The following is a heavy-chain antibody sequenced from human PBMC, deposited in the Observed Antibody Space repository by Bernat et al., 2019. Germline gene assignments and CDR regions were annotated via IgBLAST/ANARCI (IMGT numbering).Heavy chain of an antibody. J-gene: IGHJ4*02. D-gene: IGHD1-7*01. Sequence: QVQLGQSGAGGKKAGASVKGSCKTSRYTFTSYTIHWMRQAPGKRLEGMGWINTGNGNTEYSQKFQGRDTITRDTSASTAYVDLSRLRSEVTAVYYCAKERGVTGKWNYPFFDYWGQGTLVTVSS. V-gene: IGHV1-3*04. CDR2: INTGNGNT. CDR3: AKERGVTGKWNYPFFDY. CDR1: RYTFTSYT.